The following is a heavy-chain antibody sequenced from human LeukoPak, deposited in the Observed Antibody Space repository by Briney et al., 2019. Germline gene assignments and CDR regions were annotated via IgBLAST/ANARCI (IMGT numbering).Heavy chain of an antibody. CDR3: AKSINYYYYYYMDV. Sequence: GGSLRLSCAASGFTFSSYGVHWVRQAPGKGLEWVAFIRYDGSNKYYADSVKGRFTISRDNSKNTLYLQMNSLRAEDTAVYYCAKSINYYYYYYMDVWGKGTTVTVSS. V-gene: IGHV3-30*02. J-gene: IGHJ6*03. D-gene: IGHD6-6*01. CDR2: IRYDGSNK. CDR1: GFTFSSYG.